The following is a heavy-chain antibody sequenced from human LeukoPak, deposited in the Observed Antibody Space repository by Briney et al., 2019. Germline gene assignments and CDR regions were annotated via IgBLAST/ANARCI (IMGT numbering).Heavy chain of an antibody. V-gene: IGHV3-15*01. CDR2: TKSKTDGGTT. J-gene: IGHJ4*02. CDR3: TTAGYSYGRIRFDY. Sequence: GGSLRLSCAAPGFTFSNAWMSWVRQAPGKGLEWVGRTKSKTDGGTTDYAAPVKGRFTISRDDSKNTLYLQMNSLKTEDTAVYYCTTAGYSYGRIRFDYWGQGTLVTVSS. D-gene: IGHD5-18*01. CDR1: GFTFSNAW.